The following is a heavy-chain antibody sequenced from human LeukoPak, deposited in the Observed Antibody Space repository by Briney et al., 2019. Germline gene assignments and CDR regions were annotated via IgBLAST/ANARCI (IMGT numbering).Heavy chain of an antibody. J-gene: IGHJ6*03. Sequence: PGGSLRLSCAASGFTFSSYGMHWVRQAPGKGLEWVAFIRYDGSNKYYADSVKGRFTISRDNSKNTLYLQMNSLRAEDTAVYYCAKRGDSGYGDYYYLDVWGKGATVTVSS. CDR3: AKRGDSGYGDYYYLDV. CDR1: GFTFSSYG. V-gene: IGHV3-30*02. D-gene: IGHD5-12*01. CDR2: IRYDGSNK.